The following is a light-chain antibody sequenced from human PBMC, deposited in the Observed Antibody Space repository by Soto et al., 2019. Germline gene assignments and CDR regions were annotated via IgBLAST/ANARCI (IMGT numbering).Light chain of an antibody. V-gene: IGLV1-40*01. J-gene: IGLJ1*01. CDR1: SSNIGAGYD. Sequence: QSVLTQTPSVSGAPGQRVTISCTGSSSNIGAGYDVHWYQQLPGTAPKLLIYGNSNRPSGVPDRFSGSKSGTSASLAITGRQSEDEADYYCQSYDSSLSGHVFGTGTKLTVL. CDR2: GNS. CDR3: QSYDSSLSGHV.